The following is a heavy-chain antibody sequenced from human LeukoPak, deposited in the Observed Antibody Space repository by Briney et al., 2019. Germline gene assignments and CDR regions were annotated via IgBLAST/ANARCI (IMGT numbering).Heavy chain of an antibody. D-gene: IGHD3-9*01. CDR2: IYTSGST. J-gene: IGHJ3*02. V-gene: IGHV4-4*07. CDR1: GGSISSYY. CDR3: ARESNYDILTGYSPGTFDAFDI. Sequence: SETLSLTCTVSGGSISSYYWSWIRQPAGKGLEWIGRIYTSGSTNYNPSLKSRVTMSVDTSKNQFSLKLSSVTAADTAVYYCARESNYDILTGYSPGTFDAFDIWGQGTMVTVSS.